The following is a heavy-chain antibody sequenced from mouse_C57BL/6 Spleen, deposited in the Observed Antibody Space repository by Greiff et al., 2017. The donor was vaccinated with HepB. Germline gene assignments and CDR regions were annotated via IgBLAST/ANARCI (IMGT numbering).Heavy chain of an antibody. Sequence: QVQLKESGAELVRPGASVTLSCKASGYTFTDYEMHWVKQTPVHGLEWIGAIDPETGGTAYNQKFKGKAILTADKSSSTAYMELRSLTSEDSAVYYCTRRPGNDFDYGGQGTTLTVSS. CDR2: IDPETGGT. CDR3: TRRPGNDFDY. CDR1: GYTFTDYE. D-gene: IGHD2-1*01. V-gene: IGHV1-15*01. J-gene: IGHJ2*01.